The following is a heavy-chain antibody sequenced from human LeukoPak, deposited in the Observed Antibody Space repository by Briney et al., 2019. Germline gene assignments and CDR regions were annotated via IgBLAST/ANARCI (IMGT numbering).Heavy chain of an antibody. D-gene: IGHD6-13*01. V-gene: IGHV1-2*02. CDR3: ARVPGPYTTSCFDY. J-gene: IGHJ4*02. Sequence: ASVKVSCKTSGDTFTGYYLHWVRQAPGQGLEWMGRIDPDSGGTHYAQKFQVRVTVTRDTSITTVYMELSGLTSDDTAVYYCARVPGPYTTSCFDYWGQGTLVTVSS. CDR1: GDTFTGYY. CDR2: IDPDSGGT.